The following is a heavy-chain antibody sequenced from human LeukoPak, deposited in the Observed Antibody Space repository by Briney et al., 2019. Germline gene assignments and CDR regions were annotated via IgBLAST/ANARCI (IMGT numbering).Heavy chain of an antibody. J-gene: IGHJ4*02. CDR2: INHSGST. CDR1: GGSFSGYY. Sequence: SETLSLPCAVYGGSFSGYYWSWIRQPPGKGLEWIGEINHSGSTNYNPSLKSRVTISVDTSKNQFSLKLSSVTAADTAVYYCARLRGRSDYWGQGTLVTVSS. CDR3: ARLRGRSDY. V-gene: IGHV4-34*01. D-gene: IGHD2-15*01.